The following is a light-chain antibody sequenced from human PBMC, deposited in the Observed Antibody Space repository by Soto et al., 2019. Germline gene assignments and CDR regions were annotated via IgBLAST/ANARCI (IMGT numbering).Light chain of an antibody. CDR2: RND. Sequence: QSVLTQTPSASGTPGQRVTISCSGSNSNMGRNYVYWYQQVPGTAPKLLMYRNDVRPSGVPDRITGSKSGTSASLAISGLRSEDEVDYYCAVWDSSLNGVAFGGGNKLTVL. V-gene: IGLV1-47*01. CDR1: NSNMGRNY. CDR3: AVWDSSLNGVA. J-gene: IGLJ2*01.